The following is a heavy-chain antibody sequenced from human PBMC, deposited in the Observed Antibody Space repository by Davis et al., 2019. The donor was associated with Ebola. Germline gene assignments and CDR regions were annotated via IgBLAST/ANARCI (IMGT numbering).Heavy chain of an antibody. CDR1: GYGFADYW. J-gene: IGHJ4*02. D-gene: IGHD2-8*01. Sequence: GESLKIPCKGSGYGFADYWIAWVRQTPVQGLEWMGIIYAGDSDSNYSSSFEGQVIISVDRSIKTVYLQWKSLRASDTAKFYCARQESLYGWSDYWGQGTLVTVSS. CDR3: ARQESLYGWSDY. CDR2: IYAGDSDS. V-gene: IGHV5-51*01.